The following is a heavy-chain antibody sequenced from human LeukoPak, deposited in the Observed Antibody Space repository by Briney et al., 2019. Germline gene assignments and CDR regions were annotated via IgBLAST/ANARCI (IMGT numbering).Heavy chain of an antibody. V-gene: IGHV1-69*06. CDR2: IIPIFGTA. CDR1: GGTFSSYA. J-gene: IGHJ5*02. D-gene: IGHD1-26*01. CDR3: ARDNSVGDNAWWFDP. Sequence: SVKVPCKASGGTFSSYAISWVRQAPGQVLEWMGGIIPIFGTANYAQKFQGRVTITADKSTSTAYMELSSLRSEDTAIYYCARDNSVGDNAWWFDPWGQGTLVTVSS.